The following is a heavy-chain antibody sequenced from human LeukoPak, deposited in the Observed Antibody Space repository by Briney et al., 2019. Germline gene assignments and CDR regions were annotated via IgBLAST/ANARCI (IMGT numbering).Heavy chain of an antibody. CDR1: GFTFSRYW. Sequence: PGGSLRLSCVVSGFTFSRYWMNWVRQAPGKGLEWVANIHEDGSEKYYVDSVKGRFTISRDNAKNSLYLQMNSLRAEDTAVYYCARNLRLHTPRAFDIWGQGTMVTASS. D-gene: IGHD5-24*01. V-gene: IGHV3-7*05. CDR3: ARNLRLHTPRAFDI. CDR2: IHEDGSEK. J-gene: IGHJ3*02.